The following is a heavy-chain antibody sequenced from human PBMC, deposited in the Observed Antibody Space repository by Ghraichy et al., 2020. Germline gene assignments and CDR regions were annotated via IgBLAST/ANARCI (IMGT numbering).Heavy chain of an antibody. CDR3: AGGHRGWNDAFVI. V-gene: IGHV4-34*01. CDR1: GGSFSGYY. CDR2: INHRGST. D-gene: IGHD1-1*01. Sequence: SETLSLTCAVYGGSFSGYYWSWIRQPPGKGLEWIGEINHRGSTTYNPSPKSRVTISVDTSKNQFSLELSSVSAADTAVYYCAGGHRGWNDAFVIWGQGTMVTVTS. J-gene: IGHJ3*02.